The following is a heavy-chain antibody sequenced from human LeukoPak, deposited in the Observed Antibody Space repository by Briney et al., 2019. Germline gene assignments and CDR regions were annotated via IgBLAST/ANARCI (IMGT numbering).Heavy chain of an antibody. CDR3: ARAESGDDYDSSGYYSLSLDY. D-gene: IGHD3-22*01. CDR2: IRYDGSNK. Sequence: PGGSLRLSCAASGFTFSSYGMHWVRQAPGKGLEWVAFIRYDGSNKYYADSVKGRFTISRDNSKNTLYLQMNSLRAEDTAVYYCARAESGDDYDSSGYYSLSLDYWGQGTLVTVSS. CDR1: GFTFSSYG. V-gene: IGHV3-30*02. J-gene: IGHJ4*02.